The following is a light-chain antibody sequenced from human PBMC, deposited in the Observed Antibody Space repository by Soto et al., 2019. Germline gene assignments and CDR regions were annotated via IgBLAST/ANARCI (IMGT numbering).Light chain of an antibody. CDR2: DVS. Sequence: DIQMTQSPSTLSASIGDRVVNTCRASESISSWLAWYQQKPGKAPKLLIYDVSSLESGVPSRFSGSGSGTEFTLTISSLQPDDFATYYSQQYNSSPWTLGQGTQVEIK. J-gene: IGKJ1*01. CDR3: QQYNSSPWT. CDR1: ESISSW. V-gene: IGKV1-5*01.